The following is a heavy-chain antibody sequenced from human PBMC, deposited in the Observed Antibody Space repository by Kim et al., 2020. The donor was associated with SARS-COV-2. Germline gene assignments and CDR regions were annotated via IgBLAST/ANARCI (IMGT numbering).Heavy chain of an antibody. CDR2: INIIGHT. D-gene: IGHD2-15*01. J-gene: IGHJ6*03. Sequence: SETLSLTCTVSGASISSDYWSWVRHTPAKGLEFVGYINIIGHTNYLPSLQSRVAVSIDTSKNQLSLRLTSVTAADTAVYYCARLLRAPGAVTYHYFDVWGGGTTVTVSS. CDR3: ARLLRAPGAVTYHYFDV. V-gene: IGHV4-4*08. CDR1: GASISSDY.